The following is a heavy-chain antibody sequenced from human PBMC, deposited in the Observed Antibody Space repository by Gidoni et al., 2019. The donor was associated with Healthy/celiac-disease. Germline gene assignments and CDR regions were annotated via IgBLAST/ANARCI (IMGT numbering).Heavy chain of an antibody. CDR1: GGTFSSYA. CDR2: IIPIFGTA. J-gene: IGHJ5*02. Sequence: QVQLVQSGAEVKKPGSSVKVSCKASGGTFSSYAISWVRQAPGQGLEWMGGIIPIFGTANYAQKFQGRVTITADESTSTAYMELSSLRSEDTAVYYCAGKREQWLVQGGWFDPWGQGTLVTVSS. D-gene: IGHD6-19*01. CDR3: AGKREQWLVQGGWFDP. V-gene: IGHV1-69*01.